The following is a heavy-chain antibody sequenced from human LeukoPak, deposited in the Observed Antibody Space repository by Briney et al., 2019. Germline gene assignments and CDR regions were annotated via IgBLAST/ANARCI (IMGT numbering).Heavy chain of an antibody. CDR1: GGSISSYY. CDR2: VFHSGNT. D-gene: IGHD1-14*01. J-gene: IGHJ4*02. Sequence: KSSETLSLTCSVSGGSISSYYRFWIRQPPGKGLEWIGSVFHSGNTNYNPSLKGRVTISVDTSKNQFSLKLSSVTAADTAVYYCASSDIVTGTTYYFDYWGQGTLITVSS. V-gene: IGHV4-59*01. CDR3: ASSDIVTGTTYYFDY.